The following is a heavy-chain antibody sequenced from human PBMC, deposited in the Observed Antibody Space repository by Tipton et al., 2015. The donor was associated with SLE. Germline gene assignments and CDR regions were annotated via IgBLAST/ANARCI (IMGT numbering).Heavy chain of an antibody. Sequence: GSLRLSCAASGFTLSNFAMSWVRQAPGKGLEWVSLLYSGGSTNYADSVKGRFTISRDNSKNRLYLQMNNLRAEDTAVYYCAKCLGTTCLNFDYWGQGTLVTVSS. CDR2: LYSGGST. CDR1: GFTLSNFA. D-gene: IGHD2-2*01. V-gene: IGHV3-23*03. CDR3: AKCLGTTCLNFDY. J-gene: IGHJ4*02.